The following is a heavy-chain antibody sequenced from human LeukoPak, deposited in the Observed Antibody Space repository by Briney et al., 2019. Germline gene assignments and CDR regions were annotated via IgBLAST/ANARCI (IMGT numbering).Heavy chain of an antibody. V-gene: IGHV3-23*01. CDR1: GFTFSNYG. CDR3: AKVAVGATGHFDY. CDR2: ISGSGGST. J-gene: IGHJ4*02. Sequence: GGSLRLSCAASGFTFSNYGMSWVRQAPGKGLEWVSAISGSGGSTYYADSVKGRFTISRDNSKNTLFLQMNSLRAEDTALYYCAKVAVGATGHFDYWGQGTPLTVSS. D-gene: IGHD1-26*01.